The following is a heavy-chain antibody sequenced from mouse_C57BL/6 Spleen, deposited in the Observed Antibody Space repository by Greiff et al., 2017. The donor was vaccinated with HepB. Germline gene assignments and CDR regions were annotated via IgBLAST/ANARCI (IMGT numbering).Heavy chain of an antibody. Sequence: QVQLQQSDAELVKPGASVKISCKVSGYTFTDHTIHWMKQRPEQGLEWIGYIYPRDGSTKYNEKFKGKATLTADKSASTAYMQHNSLTSEDSAVYFCARGDYYGSSNYFDYWGQGTTLTVSS. D-gene: IGHD1-1*01. CDR3: ARGDYYGSSNYFDY. J-gene: IGHJ2*01. V-gene: IGHV1-78*01. CDR1: GYTFTDHT. CDR2: IYPRDGST.